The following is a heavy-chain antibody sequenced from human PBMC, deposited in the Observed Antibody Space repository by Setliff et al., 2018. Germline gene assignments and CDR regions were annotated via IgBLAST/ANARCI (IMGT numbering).Heavy chain of an antibody. V-gene: IGHV1-69*05. D-gene: IGHD6-19*01. CDR2: IIPIFGTA. CDR3: ARNRIAVAGKGNWFDP. Sequence: SVKVSCKASGGTFSSYAISWVRQAPGQGLEWMGGIIPIFGTANYAQKFQGRVTMTRDTSISTAYMELSRLRSDDTAVYYCARNRIAVAGKGNWFDPWGQGTLVTVSS. J-gene: IGHJ5*02. CDR1: GGTFSSYA.